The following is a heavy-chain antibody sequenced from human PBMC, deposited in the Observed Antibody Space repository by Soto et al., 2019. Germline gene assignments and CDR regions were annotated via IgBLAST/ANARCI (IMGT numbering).Heavy chain of an antibody. CDR1: GFSLTTRGVG. D-gene: IGHD3-16*01. CDR2: IYWDDDK. CDR3: AHIPNYYQYDWFDP. J-gene: IGHJ5*02. V-gene: IGHV2-5*02. Sequence: QITLKESGPTLVKPTQTLTLTCTFSGFSLTTRGVGVGWIRQPPGKALECLALIYWDDDKRYSPSLQSRLSIXTXTXXHPVVLTITNVDPVDTDTYYCAHIPNYYQYDWFDPWGQGTLVSVSS.